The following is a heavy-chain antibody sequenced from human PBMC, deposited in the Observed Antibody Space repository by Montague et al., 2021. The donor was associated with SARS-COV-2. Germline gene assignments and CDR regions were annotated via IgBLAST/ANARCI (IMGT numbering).Heavy chain of an antibody. D-gene: IGHD1-26*01. CDR2: ISGSGGST. CDR1: GFTFSSYA. CDR3: AKDPRGSGSYGDWFDP. Sequence: SLRLSCAASGFTFSSYAMSWVRQAPGKGLEWVSAISGSGGSTYYADSVKGRFTISRDNSENTLYLQMNSLRAEDTAVYYCAKDPRGSGSYGDWFDPWGQGTLVTVSS. V-gene: IGHV3-23*01. J-gene: IGHJ5*02.